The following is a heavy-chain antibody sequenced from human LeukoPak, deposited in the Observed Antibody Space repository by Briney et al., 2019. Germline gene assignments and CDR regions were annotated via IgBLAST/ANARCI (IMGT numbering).Heavy chain of an antibody. D-gene: IGHD3-10*01. Sequence: ASVKVSCKASGYTFTSYAMHWVRQAPGQRLEWMGWINAGDGNTKYSQKFQGRVTITRDTSASTAYMELSSLRSEDTAVYYCARGGDYFGSGSFYYFDYWGQGTLVTVSS. CDR2: INAGDGNT. J-gene: IGHJ4*02. V-gene: IGHV1-3*01. CDR1: GYTFTSYA. CDR3: ARGGDYFGSGSFYYFDY.